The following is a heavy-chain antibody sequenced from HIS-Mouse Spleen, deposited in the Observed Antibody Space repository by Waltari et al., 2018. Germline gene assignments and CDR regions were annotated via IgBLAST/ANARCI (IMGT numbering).Heavy chain of an antibody. D-gene: IGHD6-13*01. V-gene: IGHV4-39*07. J-gene: IGHJ2*01. CDR2: IYYSGST. CDR3: AREIPYSSSWYDWYFDL. Sequence: QLQLQESGPGLVKPSETLSLTRTVSGGSISSSRYYWGWIRPPPGKGLEWIGSIYYSGSTYYNPSLKSRVTISVDTSKNQFSLKLSSVTAADTAVYYCAREIPYSSSWYDWYFDLWGRGTLVTVSS. CDR1: GGSISSSRYY.